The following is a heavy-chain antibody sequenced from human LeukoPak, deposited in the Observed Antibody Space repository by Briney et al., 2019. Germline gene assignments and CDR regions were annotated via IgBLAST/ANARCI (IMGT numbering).Heavy chain of an antibody. CDR2: VSYDGSNK. CDR1: GFIFSNYG. Sequence: PGGSLRLSCAASGFIFSNYGMHWVRQAPGKGLEWVAVVSYDGSNKYYADSVKGRFAISRDNSKNTLSLQMSSLRAEDTAVYYCARGTNGDYTHYFDYWGQGTLVTVSS. J-gene: IGHJ4*02. D-gene: IGHD4-17*01. V-gene: IGHV3-30*03. CDR3: ARGTNGDYTHYFDY.